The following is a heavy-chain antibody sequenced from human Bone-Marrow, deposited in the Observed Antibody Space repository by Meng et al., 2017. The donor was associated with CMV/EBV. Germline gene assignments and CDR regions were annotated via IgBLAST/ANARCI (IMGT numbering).Heavy chain of an antibody. D-gene: IGHD3-22*01. J-gene: IGHJ5*02. CDR1: GYTFIDYY. V-gene: IGHV1-2*02. CDR2: INPNSGGT. Sequence: ASVKVSCKASGYTFIDYYMHWVRQAPGQGLEWMGWINPNSGGTNYAQKFQGRVTMTRDTSTSTAYMELSRLRSDDTAVYYCARCRAYYDDSSGYLNWLDPWGQGTLVTVSS. CDR3: ARCRAYYDDSSGYLNWLDP.